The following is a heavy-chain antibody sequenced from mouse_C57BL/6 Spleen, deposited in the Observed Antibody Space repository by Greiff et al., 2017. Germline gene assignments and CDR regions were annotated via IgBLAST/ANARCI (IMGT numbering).Heavy chain of an antibody. D-gene: IGHD2-1*01. CDR2: ISGGGGNT. CDR1: GFTFSSYT. J-gene: IGHJ1*03. CDR3: ARHGNYDWYFDV. Sequence: EVMLVESGGGLVKPGGSLKLSCAASGFTFSSYTMSWVRQTPEKRLEWVATISGGGGNTYFPDSVKGRFTISRSNAKNTLYLQMSSLRSEDTALYYCARHGNYDWYFDVWGTGTTVTVSS. V-gene: IGHV5-9*01.